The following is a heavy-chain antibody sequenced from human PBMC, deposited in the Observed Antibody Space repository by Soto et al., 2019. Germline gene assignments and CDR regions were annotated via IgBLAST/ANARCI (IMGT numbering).Heavy chain of an antibody. V-gene: IGHV3-23*01. CDR3: AKDGYALPQWLIDY. CDR2: ISGSGGST. J-gene: IGHJ4*02. Sequence: EVQLLESGGGLVQPGGSLRLSCAASGFTFSSYAMSWVRQAPGKGLEWVSAISGSGGSTYYADSVKGRFTISRDNSKNTLYLQMSSLRAEDTAVYYCAKDGYALPQWLIDYWGQGTLVTVSS. D-gene: IGHD6-19*01. CDR1: GFTFSSYA.